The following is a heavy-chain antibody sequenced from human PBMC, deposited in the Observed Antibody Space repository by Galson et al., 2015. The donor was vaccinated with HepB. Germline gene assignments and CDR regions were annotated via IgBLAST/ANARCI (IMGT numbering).Heavy chain of an antibody. CDR1: GFTFSSYA. D-gene: IGHD1-26*01. V-gene: IGHV3-30-3*01. CDR3: ARVGYSGPWRVNFDY. Sequence: SLRLSCAASGFTFSSYAMHWVRQAPGRGLEWVAVISYDGSNKYYADSVKGRFTISRDNSKNTLYLQMNSLRAEDTAVYYCARVGYSGPWRVNFDYWGQGTLVTVSS. J-gene: IGHJ4*02. CDR2: ISYDGSNK.